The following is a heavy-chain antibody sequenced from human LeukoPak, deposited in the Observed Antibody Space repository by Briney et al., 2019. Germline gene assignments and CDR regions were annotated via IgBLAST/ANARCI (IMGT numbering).Heavy chain of an antibody. V-gene: IGHV4-59*12. CDR2: IYYSGST. CDR1: GGSISSYY. D-gene: IGHD1-26*01. J-gene: IGHJ4*02. CDR3: ARVGALGWELLSYFDY. Sequence: SETLSLTCTVSGGSISSYYWSWIRQPPGKGLEWIGYIYYSGSTNYNPSLKSRVTISVDTSKNQFSLKLSSVTAADTAVYYCARVGALGWELLSYFDYWGQGTLVTVFS.